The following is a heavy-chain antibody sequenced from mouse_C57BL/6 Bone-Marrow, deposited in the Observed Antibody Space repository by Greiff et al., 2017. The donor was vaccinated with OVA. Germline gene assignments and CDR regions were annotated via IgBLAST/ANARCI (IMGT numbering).Heavy chain of an antibody. J-gene: IGHJ4*01. V-gene: IGHV1-55*01. CDR1: GYAFTSYW. CDR2: IYPGSGST. CDR3: ARDSRNYYAMDY. Sequence: VQLQQPGAELVKPGASVKMSCKASGYAFTSYWITWVKQRPGQGLEWIGDIYPGSGSTNYNEKFKSKATLTVDTSSSTAYMQLSSLTSEDSAVYYCARDSRNYYAMDYWGQGTSVTVSS.